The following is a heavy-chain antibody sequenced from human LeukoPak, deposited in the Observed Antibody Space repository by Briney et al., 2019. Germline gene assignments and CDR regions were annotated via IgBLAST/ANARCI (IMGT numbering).Heavy chain of an antibody. V-gene: IGHV4-34*01. CDR2: INHSGST. CDR3: ARSPAMIVVANRRNRGNWFDP. Sequence: PSETLSLTCAVYGGSFSGYYWSWIRQPPGKGLEWIGEINHSGSTNYNPSLKSRVTISVDTSKNQFSLKLSSVTAADTAVYYCARSPAMIVVANRRNRGNWFDPWGQGTLVTVSS. D-gene: IGHD3-22*01. CDR1: GGSFSGYY. J-gene: IGHJ5*02.